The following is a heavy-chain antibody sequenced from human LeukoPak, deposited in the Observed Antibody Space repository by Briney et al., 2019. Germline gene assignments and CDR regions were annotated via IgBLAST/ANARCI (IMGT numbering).Heavy chain of an antibody. J-gene: IGHJ5*02. D-gene: IGHD6-19*01. Sequence: SQTLSLTCTVSGGSISSDTYFWSWIRQPAGKGLEWIGRISSTGRTGYNPSLTSRVTISVDTSKNQFSMKLSSVTAADTAVYYCAKGAGPPWFDPWGQGTLVTVSS. CDR1: GGSISSDTYF. V-gene: IGHV4-61*02. CDR2: ISSTGRT. CDR3: AKGAGPPWFDP.